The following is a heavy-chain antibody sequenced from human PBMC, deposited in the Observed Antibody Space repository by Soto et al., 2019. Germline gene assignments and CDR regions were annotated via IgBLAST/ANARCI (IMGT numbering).Heavy chain of an antibody. CDR2: VSPSNGNT. CDR1: GYTFTTYG. J-gene: IGHJ6*02. Sequence: VQLVQSGAEVKKPGASVTVSCKAFGYTFTTYGLSWVRQAPGHGLEWMGWVSPSNGNTYYAPRLQDRVTMTTDTPTRTAYMSLRGLRSDDTAIYYCVRGGKLEANRPYYYYGLDVWGQGTPVSVSS. CDR3: VRGGKLEANRPYYYYGLDV. D-gene: IGHD1-1*01. V-gene: IGHV1-18*01.